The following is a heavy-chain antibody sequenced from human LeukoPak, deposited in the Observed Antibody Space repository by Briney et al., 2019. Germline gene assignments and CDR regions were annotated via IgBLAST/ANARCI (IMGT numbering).Heavy chain of an antibody. V-gene: IGHV1-69*13. CDR3: YTYSYGPIGKRDFDY. CDR1: GGTFSSYA. J-gene: IGHJ4*02. D-gene: IGHD5-18*01. CDR2: IIPIFGTA. Sequence: ASVKVSCKPSGGTFSSYAISWVRQAPGQGLEWMGGIIPIFGTANYAQKFQGRVTITADESTSTAYMELSSLRSEDTAVYYCYTYSYGPIGKRDFDYWGQGTLVTVSS.